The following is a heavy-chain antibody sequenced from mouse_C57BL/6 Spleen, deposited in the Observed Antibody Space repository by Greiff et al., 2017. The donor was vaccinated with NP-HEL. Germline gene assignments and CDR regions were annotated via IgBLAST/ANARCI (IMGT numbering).Heavy chain of an antibody. CDR2: IDPEDGET. V-gene: IGHV14-2*01. CDR3: AREVVVAQYYYAMDD. Sequence: EVQLQQSGAELVKPGASVKLSCTASGFNIQDYYMHWVKQRTEQGLEWIGRIDPEDGETKYAPKFQGQATITADTSSNTAYLQRSSLTSEDTADYYCAREVVVAQYYYAMDDWGQGTSVTVSS. D-gene: IGHD1-1*01. CDR1: GFNIQDYY. J-gene: IGHJ4*01.